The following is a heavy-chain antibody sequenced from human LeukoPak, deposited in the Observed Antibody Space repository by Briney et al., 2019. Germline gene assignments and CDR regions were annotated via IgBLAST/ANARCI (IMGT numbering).Heavy chain of an antibody. D-gene: IGHD4-17*01. V-gene: IGHV3-7*01. CDR1: GFTFSSYW. CDR2: IKQDGSEK. J-gene: IGHJ6*02. CDR3: AKDPVDYGDLAYYYYGMDV. Sequence: GGSLRLSCAASGFTFSSYWMSWVRQAPGKGLEWVANIKQDGSEKYYADAVKGRFTISRDNAKNSLNLQMNSLRAEDTAVYYCAKDPVDYGDLAYYYYGMDVWGQGTTVTVS.